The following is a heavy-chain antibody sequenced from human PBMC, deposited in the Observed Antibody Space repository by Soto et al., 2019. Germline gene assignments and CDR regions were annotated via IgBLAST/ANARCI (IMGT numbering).Heavy chain of an antibody. J-gene: IGHJ6*02. V-gene: IGHV4-4*02. CDR2: IYHSGST. D-gene: IGHD6-6*01. Sequence: SETLSLTCAVSGGSISISNWWSWVRQPPGKGLEWIGEIYHSGSTNYNPSLKSRVTISVDKSKNQFSLKLSSVTAADTAVYYCARDRKGSSSSGKDYYYGMDVWGQGTTVTVSS. CDR1: GGSISISNW. CDR3: ARDRKGSSSSGKDYYYGMDV.